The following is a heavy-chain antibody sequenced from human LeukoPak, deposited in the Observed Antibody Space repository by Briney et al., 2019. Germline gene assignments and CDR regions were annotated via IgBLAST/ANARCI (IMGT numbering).Heavy chain of an antibody. J-gene: IGHJ4*02. CDR2: VGRGGGNK. D-gene: IGHD1-1*01. CDR3: VKHSGGVYGNSDY. Sequence: GGSLRLSCVASGFTFSNNAASWFRQAPGKGLEWVSTVGRGGGNKYYPDSVRGRFTISKNSSKNTLQMNSLRADETSMYYCVKHSGGVYGNSDYWGQGILVTVSS. CDR1: GFTFSNNA. V-gene: IGHV3-23*01.